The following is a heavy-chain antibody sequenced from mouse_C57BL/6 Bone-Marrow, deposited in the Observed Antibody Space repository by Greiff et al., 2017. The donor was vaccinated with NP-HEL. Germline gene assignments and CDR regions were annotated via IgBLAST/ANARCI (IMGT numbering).Heavy chain of an antibody. Sequence: DVQLQESGAELVRPGASVKLSCTVSGFNIKDDYMHWVKQRPEQGLEWIGWIDPENGATEYASKFQGKATITADTSSNTAYLQLSSLTSEDTAVYYRTTGGSSTYAMDYWGQGTSVTVSS. V-gene: IGHV14-4*01. J-gene: IGHJ4*01. CDR1: GFNIKDDY. CDR2: IDPENGAT. D-gene: IGHD1-1*01. CDR3: TTGGSSTYAMDY.